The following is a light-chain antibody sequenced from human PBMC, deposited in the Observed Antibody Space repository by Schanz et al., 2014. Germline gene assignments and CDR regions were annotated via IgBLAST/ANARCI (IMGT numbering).Light chain of an antibody. V-gene: IGKV3-11*01. CDR2: DAS. CDR1: QSVSSH. Sequence: ENVLTQSPGTLSLSPGERATLSCRASQSVSSHLAWYQQKPGQAPRLLIYDASNRATGIPARFSGSGSGTDFTLTISSLEPEDFAVYYCQQRSNWPPLTFGGGTKVEIK. J-gene: IGKJ4*01. CDR3: QQRSNWPPLT.